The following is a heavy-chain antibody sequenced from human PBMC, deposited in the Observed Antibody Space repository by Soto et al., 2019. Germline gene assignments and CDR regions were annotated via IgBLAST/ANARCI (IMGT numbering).Heavy chain of an antibody. D-gene: IGHD5-18*01. V-gene: IGHV3-21*01. CDR1: GFTFSSYT. Sequence: EVQLVESGGGLVKPGGSLRLSCAASGFTFSSYTMNWVHQAPDKGLEWVSSISSGSNYIYYADSVKGRFTISRDNAKNSLYLQMNSLRAEDTAVYYCARGYGSADYWGQGTLVTVSS. CDR3: ARGYGSADY. CDR2: ISSGSNYI. J-gene: IGHJ4*02.